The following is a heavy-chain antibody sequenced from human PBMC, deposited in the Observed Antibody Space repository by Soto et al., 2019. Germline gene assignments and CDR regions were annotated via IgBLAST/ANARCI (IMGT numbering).Heavy chain of an antibody. CDR1: GFTFSSYA. Sequence: GGSLRLSCSASGFTFSSYAMSWVRQAPGKGLEWVSAISGSGGSTYYADSVKGRFTISRDNSKNTLYLQMNSLRAEDTAVYYCAKDVGAHDAFDIWGQGTMVTVSS. CDR2: ISGSGGST. D-gene: IGHD1-26*01. J-gene: IGHJ3*02. CDR3: AKDVGAHDAFDI. V-gene: IGHV3-23*01.